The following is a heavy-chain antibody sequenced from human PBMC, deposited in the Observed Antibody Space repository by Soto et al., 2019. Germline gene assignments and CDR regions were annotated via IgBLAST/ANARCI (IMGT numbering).Heavy chain of an antibody. Sequence: SETLSLTCTVSGGSVSSGSDYWSWIRQPPGKGLEWIGFIYYIWSTNYNPSLKSRVTISLDTSKNQFSLKLSSVTAADTAVYYYHTSGQFYFDYWGQGALVTVSS. CDR2: IYYIWST. J-gene: IGHJ4*02. CDR1: GGSVSSGSDY. V-gene: IGHV4-61*01. CDR3: HTSGQFYFDY. D-gene: IGHD3-22*01.